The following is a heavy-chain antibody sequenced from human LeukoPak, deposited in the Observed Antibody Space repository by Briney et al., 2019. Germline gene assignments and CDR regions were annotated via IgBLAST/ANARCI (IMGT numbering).Heavy chain of an antibody. Sequence: PSETLSLTCTVSGGSISSYYWSWIRQPPGKGLEWIGHIYYSGSTNYNPSLKSRVTISVDTSKNQFSLKLSSVTAADTAVYYCAGGYDFWSGYSNPASSAFYFDYWGQGTLVTVSS. D-gene: IGHD3-3*01. CDR1: GGSISSYY. V-gene: IGHV4-59*01. J-gene: IGHJ4*02. CDR3: AGGYDFWSGYSNPASSAFYFDY. CDR2: IYYSGST.